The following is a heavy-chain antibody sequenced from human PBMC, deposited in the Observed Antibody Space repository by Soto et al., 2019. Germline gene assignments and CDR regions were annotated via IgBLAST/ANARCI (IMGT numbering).Heavy chain of an antibody. V-gene: IGHV3-49*04. CDR1: GFTFGDYA. J-gene: IGHJ6*02. D-gene: IGHD4-17*01. Sequence: GGSLRLSCTASGFTFGDYAMSWVRQAPGKGLEWVGFIRSKAYGGTTEYAASVKGRFTISRDNSKSIAYLQMNSLKTEDTAVYYCTRASGDYGDCYYYGMDVWGQGTTVTVSS. CDR2: IRSKAYGGTT. CDR3: TRASGDYGDCYYYGMDV.